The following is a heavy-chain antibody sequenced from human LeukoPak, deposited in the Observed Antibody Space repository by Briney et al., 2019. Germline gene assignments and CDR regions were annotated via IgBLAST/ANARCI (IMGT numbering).Heavy chain of an antibody. J-gene: IGHJ6*03. CDR1: GFTFSSYG. D-gene: IGHD4-17*01. Sequence: GGSLRLSCAASGFTFSSYGMSWVRQAPGKGLEWVSAISGSGGSTYYADSVKGRFTISRDNSKNTLYLQMNSLRAEDTAVYYCSRAGAVTQGVYYMDVWGKGTTVTVSS. CDR3: SRAGAVTQGVYYMDV. CDR2: ISGSGGST. V-gene: IGHV3-23*01.